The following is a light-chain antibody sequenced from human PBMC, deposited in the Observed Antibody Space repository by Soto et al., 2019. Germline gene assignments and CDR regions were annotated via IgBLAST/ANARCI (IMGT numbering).Light chain of an antibody. CDR3: CSYAGDIRWV. CDR2: EVT. J-gene: IGLJ3*02. Sequence: QSALTQPASVSGSLGQSITISCTGTSRDVGNYYLVSWYQHHPVRAPKLLIYEVTKRPSGVSNRFSGSKSDNTASLTISGLQAEDEADYYCCSYAGDIRWVFGGGTKPTVL. V-gene: IGLV2-23*02. CDR1: SRDVGNYYL.